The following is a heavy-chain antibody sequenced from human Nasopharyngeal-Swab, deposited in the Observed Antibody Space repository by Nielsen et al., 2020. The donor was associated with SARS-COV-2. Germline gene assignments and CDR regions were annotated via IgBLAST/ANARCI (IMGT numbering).Heavy chain of an antibody. CDR1: GGPISSSSYY. CDR3: ARVPLRYERTFDY. CDR2: IYFSGST. D-gene: IGHD1-14*01. Sequence: SETLSPPCTVPGGPISSSSYYWGWIRQPPGKGREWVGSIYFSGSTYYNPSLKTRVTISLDTSKNQFSLKLTSVSAADTAVYYCARVPLRYERTFDYWSQGSLVTVSP. J-gene: IGHJ4*02. V-gene: IGHV4-39*07.